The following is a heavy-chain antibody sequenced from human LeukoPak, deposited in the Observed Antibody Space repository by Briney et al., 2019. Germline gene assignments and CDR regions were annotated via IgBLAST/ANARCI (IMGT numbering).Heavy chain of an antibody. CDR1: GGTFSSYA. CDR3: ARSVSGYYDSSGYYYY. J-gene: IGHJ4*02. D-gene: IGHD3-22*01. Sequence: SVKVSCKASGGTFSSYAISWVRQAPGQGLEWMGGIIPIFGTANYAQKFQGRVTITADESTSTAYMELRSLRSDDTAVYYCARSVSGYYDSSGYYYYWGQGTLVTVSS. CDR2: IIPIFGTA. V-gene: IGHV1-69*13.